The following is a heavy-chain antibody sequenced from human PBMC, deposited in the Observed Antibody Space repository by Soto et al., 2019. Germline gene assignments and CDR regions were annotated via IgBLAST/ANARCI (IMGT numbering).Heavy chain of an antibody. J-gene: IGHJ6*02. CDR2: TYYRSKWYN. CDR3: ARDRSIGSNYVYYYYGMDV. V-gene: IGHV6-1*01. CDR1: GDSVSSNSAA. Sequence: SQTLSLTCAISGDSVSSNSAAWNWIRQSPSRGLEWLGRTYYRSKWYNDYAVSVKSRITINPDTSKNQFSLQLNSVTPEDTAVYYCARDRSIGSNYVYYYYGMDVWGQGTTVTVSS. D-gene: IGHD4-4*01.